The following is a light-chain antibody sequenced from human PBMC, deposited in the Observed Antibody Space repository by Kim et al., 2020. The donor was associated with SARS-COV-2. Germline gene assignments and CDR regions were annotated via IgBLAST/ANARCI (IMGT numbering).Light chain of an antibody. J-gene: IGKJ2*01. V-gene: IGKV1-5*01. CDR2: DAT. Sequence: IQMTQSPSTLSASVGDRVTITCRASHNIDSWWAWYQQKPGKAPKYLIYDATTLKSGVPSRFSGRGSGTQFTLTITSLQPDDFATYYCQQYSSYSYTFGQGTKLEI. CDR1: HNIDSW. CDR3: QQYSSYSYT.